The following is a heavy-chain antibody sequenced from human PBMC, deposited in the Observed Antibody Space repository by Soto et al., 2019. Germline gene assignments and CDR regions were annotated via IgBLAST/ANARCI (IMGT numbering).Heavy chain of an antibody. CDR2: IWYDGSDK. CDR1: GFTFSSYG. D-gene: IGHD4-17*01. V-gene: IGHV3-33*01. Sequence: GSLRLSCAASGFTFSSYGMHWVRQAPGKGLEWVAVIWYDGSDKYYADSVEGRFTISRDNSKNTLYLQMNSLRAEDTAVYYCARQFYGDYYWDDAFDIWGQGTMVTVSS. J-gene: IGHJ3*02. CDR3: ARQFYGDYYWDDAFDI.